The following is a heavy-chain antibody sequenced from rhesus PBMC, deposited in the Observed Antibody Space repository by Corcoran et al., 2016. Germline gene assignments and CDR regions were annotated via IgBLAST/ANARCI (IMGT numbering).Heavy chain of an antibody. D-gene: IGHD5-24*01. CDR3: ARATQWVQFDWYFDL. V-gene: IGHV4S7*01. CDR1: GGSISGGYG. J-gene: IGHJ2*01. CDR2: IDRSNGNT. Sequence: QVQLQESGPGLLKPSETLSLTCAVSGGSISGGYGWGWIRQPPGKGLEWIGGIDRSNGNTYYHPSRKSRVTISTDTSKNQFSLKLSSVTAADTAVFYCARATQWVQFDWYFDLWGPGTPITISS.